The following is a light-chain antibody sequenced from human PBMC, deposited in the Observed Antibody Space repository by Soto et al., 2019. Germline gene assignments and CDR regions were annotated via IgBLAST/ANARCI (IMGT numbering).Light chain of an antibody. CDR3: QLYRAS. Sequence: EIVLTQSPGTLSLSPGERATLSCRASQSVSSSYLAWYQQKPGQAPSHLIYGASSRPTGTPDRFSGGGSGTDFNHTMTGRVLVDLGVYYCQLYRASFGGGTRVEIK. V-gene: IGKV3-20*01. CDR2: GAS. CDR1: QSVSSSY. J-gene: IGKJ4*01.